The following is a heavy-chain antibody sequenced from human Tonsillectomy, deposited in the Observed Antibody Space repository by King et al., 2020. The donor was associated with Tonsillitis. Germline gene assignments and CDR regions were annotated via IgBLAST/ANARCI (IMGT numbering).Heavy chain of an antibody. V-gene: IGHV3-30*10. CDR3: ARDSYDSSGYLFDY. CDR2: ISYDGSNK. J-gene: IGHJ4*02. D-gene: IGHD3-22*01. Sequence: VQLVESGGGVVQPGRSLRLSCAASGFTFSSHAMHWVRQAPGKGLEWGAVISYDGSNKYYTDSVKGRFTISRDNSKNTLYLQMNSLRAEDTAVYYCARDSYDSSGYLFDYWGQGTLVTVSS. CDR1: GFTFSSHA.